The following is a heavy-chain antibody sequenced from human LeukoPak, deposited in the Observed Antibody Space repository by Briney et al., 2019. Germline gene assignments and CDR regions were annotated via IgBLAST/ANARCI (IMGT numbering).Heavy chain of an antibody. CDR2: IIPIFGTA. CDR3: ARCPEVRGVIITRFDP. Sequence: WASVKVSCKASGGTFSSYAISWVRQAPGQGLEWMGGIIPIFGTANYAQKFQGRVTITADESTSTAYTELSSLRSEDAAVYYCARCPEVRGVIITRFDPWGQGTLVTVSS. J-gene: IGHJ5*02. V-gene: IGHV1-69*13. D-gene: IGHD3-10*01. CDR1: GGTFSSYA.